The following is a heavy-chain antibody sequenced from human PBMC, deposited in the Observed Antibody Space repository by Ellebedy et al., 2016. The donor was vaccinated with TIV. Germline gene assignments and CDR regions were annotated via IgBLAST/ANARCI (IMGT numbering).Heavy chain of an antibody. V-gene: IGHV3-74*01. J-gene: IGHJ4*02. CDR2: INTDGTTT. CDR1: GFTLSSYW. D-gene: IGHD2-15*01. Sequence: GGSLRLSXTASGFTLSSYWVHWVRQAPGEGLVWVSRINTDGTTTNYADSVKGRFTISRDNAKKSLYLQMNSLRAEDTAVYYCARIGQQSGYWGQGALVTVSS. CDR3: ARIGQQSGY.